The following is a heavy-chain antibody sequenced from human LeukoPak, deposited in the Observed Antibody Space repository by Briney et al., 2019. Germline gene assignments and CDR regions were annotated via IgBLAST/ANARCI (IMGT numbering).Heavy chain of an antibody. J-gene: IGHJ6*01. Sequence: PGGSLTLAWVTSGFSFSSYVMSWVRQAPGKGLEWVSTTDGSGGDTYYADSVKGRITVSRDNSQNTLFVQMNSLRVEDTAVYYCAKDKCCGSGVCYGMDVWGQGNTVTVSS. CDR2: TDGSGGDT. D-gene: IGHD2-8*02. CDR1: GFSFSSYV. CDR3: AKDKCCGSGVCYGMDV. V-gene: IGHV3-23*01.